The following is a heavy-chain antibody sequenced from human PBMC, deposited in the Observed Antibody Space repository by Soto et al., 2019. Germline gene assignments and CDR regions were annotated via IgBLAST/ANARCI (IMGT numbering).Heavy chain of an antibody. V-gene: IGHV3-7*01. J-gene: IGHJ4*02. CDR3: ARIVVVVAATYFDY. D-gene: IGHD2-15*01. CDR2: IKQDGSEK. Sequence: GGSLRLSCAASGFTFSSYWMSWVRQAPGKGLEWVANIKQDGSEKYYVDSVKGRFTISRDNAKNSLYLQMNSLRAEDTAVYYCARIVVVVAATYFDYWGQGTLVTVSS. CDR1: GFTFSSYW.